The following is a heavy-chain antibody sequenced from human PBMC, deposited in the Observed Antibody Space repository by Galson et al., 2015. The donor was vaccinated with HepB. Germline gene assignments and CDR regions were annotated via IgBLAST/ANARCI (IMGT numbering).Heavy chain of an antibody. Sequence: SVKVSCKASGYTFSTYAMHWVRQAPGQRLEWMGWINAGNGNTKYSQKFQGRVTITRDTSARTAYMELSSLRSEDTAVYYCARVGRRLDVRVPDVRGFYFDYWGQGTLVSVSS. CDR1: GYTFSTYA. D-gene: IGHD2/OR15-2a*01. J-gene: IGHJ4*02. V-gene: IGHV1-3*01. CDR3: ARVGRRLDVRVPDVRGFYFDY. CDR2: INAGNGNT.